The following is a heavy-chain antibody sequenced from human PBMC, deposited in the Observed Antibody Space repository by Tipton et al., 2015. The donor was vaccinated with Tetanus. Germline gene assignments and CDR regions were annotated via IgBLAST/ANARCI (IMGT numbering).Heavy chain of an antibody. CDR2: IYYSGST. Sequence: GLVKPSETLSLTCTVSGGSISSYYWSWIRQPPGKGLEWIGYIYYSGSTNYNPSLKSRVTISVDTSKNQFSLKLSSVTAADTAVYYCARDRPPLQAFGYWGQGTLVTVSS. V-gene: IGHV4-59*01. CDR1: GGSISSYY. J-gene: IGHJ4*02. CDR3: ARDRPPLQAFGY. D-gene: IGHD4-11*01.